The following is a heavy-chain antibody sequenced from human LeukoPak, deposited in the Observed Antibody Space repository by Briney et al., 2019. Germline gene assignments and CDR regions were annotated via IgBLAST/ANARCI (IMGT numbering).Heavy chain of an antibody. Sequence: PSETLSLTCTVSGGSISSSSYYWGWIRQPPGKGLEWIGSIYYSGSTYYNPSLKSRVTISVDTSKNQFSLKLSSVTAADTAVYYCARSTLNWLFDPWGQGTLVTVSS. V-gene: IGHV4-39*07. CDR1: GGSISSSSYY. CDR2: IYYSGST. J-gene: IGHJ5*02. CDR3: ARSTLNWLFDP. D-gene: IGHD3-9*01.